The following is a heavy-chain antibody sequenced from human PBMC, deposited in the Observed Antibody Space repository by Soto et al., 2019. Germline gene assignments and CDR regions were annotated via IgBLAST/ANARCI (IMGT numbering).Heavy chain of an antibody. CDR1: GGSISSYY. J-gene: IGHJ6*02. D-gene: IGHD6-19*01. CDR2: IYYSGST. V-gene: IGHV4-59*01. CDR3: ATLYSSGWSDYYYYGMDV. Sequence: PSETLSLTCTVSGGSISSYYWSWIRQPPGKGLEWIGYIYYSGSTNYNPSLKSRVTISVDTSKSQFSLKLSSVTAADTAVYYCATLYSSGWSDYYYYGMDVWGQGTTVTVSS.